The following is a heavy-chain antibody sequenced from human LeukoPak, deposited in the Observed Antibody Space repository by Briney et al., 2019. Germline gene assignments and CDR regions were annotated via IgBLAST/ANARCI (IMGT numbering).Heavy chain of an antibody. CDR1: GGTFSSYA. CDR2: IIPILGIA. V-gene: IGHV1-69*04. CDR3: ARATPGYSYAPDY. D-gene: IGHD5-18*01. Sequence: SVKVSCKASGGTFSSYAISWVRQAPGQGLEWMGRIIPILGIANYAQKFQGRVTITADKSTSTAYMELSSLRSEDTAVYYCARATPGYSYAPDYWGQGTLVTVSS. J-gene: IGHJ4*02.